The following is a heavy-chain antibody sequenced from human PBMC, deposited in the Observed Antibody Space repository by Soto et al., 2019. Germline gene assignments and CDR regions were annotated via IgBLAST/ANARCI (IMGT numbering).Heavy chain of an antibody. J-gene: IGHJ4*01. CDR3: ARINKGXXXXX. D-gene: IGHD2-15*01. CDR2: IDYTGNT. V-gene: IGHV4-39*01. CDR1: GGSISSSSYY. Sequence: QLQLQESGPGLVKPSETLSLTCTVSGGSISSSSYYWGCIRQPPGKGLEWIASIDYTGNTFYNPSHTSRATXSVTTSKXXFSLKVTSXXXXXXAVYYCARINKGXXXXXWGXX.